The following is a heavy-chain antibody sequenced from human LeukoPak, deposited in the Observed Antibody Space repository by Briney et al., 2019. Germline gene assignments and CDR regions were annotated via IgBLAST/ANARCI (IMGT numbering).Heavy chain of an antibody. CDR1: GYTFTSYY. CDR2: INPNSGGT. CDR3: ARDPAMTTVTTWDDY. D-gene: IGHD4-17*01. V-gene: IGHV1-2*02. Sequence: ASVKVSCEASGYTFTSYYMHWVRQAPGQGLEWMGWINPNSGGTNYAQKFQGRVTMTRDTSISTAYMELSRLRSDDTAVYYCARDPAMTTVTTWDDYWGQGTLVTVSS. J-gene: IGHJ4*02.